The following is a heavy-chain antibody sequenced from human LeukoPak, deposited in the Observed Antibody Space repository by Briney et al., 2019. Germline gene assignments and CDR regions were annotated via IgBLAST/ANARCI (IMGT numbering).Heavy chain of an antibody. CDR2: FWYDGSNK. D-gene: IGHD6-19*01. CDR3: ARAIAVAGNFDY. J-gene: IGHJ4*02. V-gene: IGHV3-33*01. CDR1: GFTFSSYG. Sequence: GRSLRLSCAASGFTFSSYGIHWVRQAPGKGLEWVAVFWYDGSNKYYANSVKGRFTISRDNSKNILYLQMNSLRAEDTAVYYCARAIAVAGNFDYWGQGTLVTVPS.